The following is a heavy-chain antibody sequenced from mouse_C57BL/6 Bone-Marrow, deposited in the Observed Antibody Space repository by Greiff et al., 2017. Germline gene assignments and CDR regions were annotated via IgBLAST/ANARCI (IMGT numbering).Heavy chain of an antibody. Sequence: EVKLVESGGGLVQPKGSLKLSCAASGFTFNTYAMHWVRQAPGKGLEWVARIRSKSSNYATYYADSVKDRFTISRDDSQSMLYLQINNLKTEDTARYNCVRESPLLHLGGYFDYWGQGTTLTVSS. V-gene: IGHV10-3*01. J-gene: IGHJ2*01. D-gene: IGHD2-1*01. CDR1: GFTFNTYA. CDR3: VRESPLLHLGGYFDY. CDR2: IRSKSSNYAT.